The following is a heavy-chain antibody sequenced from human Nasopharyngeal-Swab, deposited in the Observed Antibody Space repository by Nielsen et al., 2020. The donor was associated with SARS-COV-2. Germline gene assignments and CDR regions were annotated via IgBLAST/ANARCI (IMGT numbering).Heavy chain of an antibody. CDR1: GFSIDEYA. D-gene: IGHD1-26*01. CDR2: ISRDSGSI. Sequence: GGSLRLSCAASGFSIDEYAMYWVRQAPGKGLEWVSVISRDSGSIDYVDSVKGRFTISRDNAKNSLYLQMNSLRAEDTALYYCAKDWRIGRSLRLFGMGVWGQGTTVIVSS. J-gene: IGHJ6*02. V-gene: IGHV3-9*01. CDR3: AKDWRIGRSLRLFGMGV.